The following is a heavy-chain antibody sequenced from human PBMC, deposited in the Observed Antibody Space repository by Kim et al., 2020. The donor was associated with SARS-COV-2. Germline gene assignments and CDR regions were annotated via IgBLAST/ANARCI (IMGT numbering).Heavy chain of an antibody. Sequence: GGSLRLSCAASGFTFSSYAMHWVRQAPGKGLEWVAVIWHDGSDKYYADSVKGRFTVSRDNAKNTLYLQINSLRVEDTAVYYCAKHGGAIWGQGTMVKVSS. CDR1: GFTFSSYA. D-gene: IGHD3-10*01. CDR2: IWHDGSDK. J-gene: IGHJ3*02. V-gene: IGHV3-33*06. CDR3: AKHGGAI.